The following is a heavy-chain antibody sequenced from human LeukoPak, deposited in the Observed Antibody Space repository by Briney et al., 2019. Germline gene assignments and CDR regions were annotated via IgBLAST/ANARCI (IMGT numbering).Heavy chain of an antibody. CDR3: ARVKGGEYYFDY. CDR1: GYTFTGYY. V-gene: IGHV1-2*02. Sequence: ASVKVSCKASGYTFTGYYIHWVRQAPGQGLEWMGWINPNSGGTNYAQKFQGRVTMTRDTSISTAYMELSRLRSDDTAVYYCARVKGGEYYFDYWGQGTLVTVSS. CDR2: INPNSGGT. D-gene: IGHD3-16*01. J-gene: IGHJ4*02.